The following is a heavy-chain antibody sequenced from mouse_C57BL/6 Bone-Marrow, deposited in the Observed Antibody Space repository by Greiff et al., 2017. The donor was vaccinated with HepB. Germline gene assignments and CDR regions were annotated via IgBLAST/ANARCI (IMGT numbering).Heavy chain of an antibody. J-gene: IGHJ3*01. Sequence: EVKLMESGGGLVQSGRSLRLSCATSGFTFSDFYMEWVRQAPGKGLEWIAASRNKANDYTTEYSASVKGRFIVSRDTSQSILYLQMNALRAEDTAIYYCARDAPDWGQGTLVTVSA. CDR2: SRNKANDYTT. V-gene: IGHV7-1*01. CDR1: GFTFSDFY. CDR3: ARDAPD.